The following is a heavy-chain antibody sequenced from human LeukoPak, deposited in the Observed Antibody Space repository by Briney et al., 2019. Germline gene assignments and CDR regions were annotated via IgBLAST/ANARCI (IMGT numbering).Heavy chain of an antibody. CDR3: ARGLRITMVRGSRWFDP. CDR1: GYTFTGYY. Sequence: ASVKVSCKASGYTFTGYYMNWVRQAPGQGLEWMGWINPNSGGTNYAQKFQGRVTMTRDTSISTAYMELSRLRSDDTAVYYCARGLRITMVRGSRWFDPWGQGTLVTVSS. J-gene: IGHJ5*02. CDR2: INPNSGGT. D-gene: IGHD3-10*01. V-gene: IGHV1-2*02.